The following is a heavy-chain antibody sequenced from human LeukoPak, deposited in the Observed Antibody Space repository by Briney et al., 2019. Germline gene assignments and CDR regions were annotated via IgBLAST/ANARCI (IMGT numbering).Heavy chain of an antibody. Sequence: SETLSLTCAVYGGSFSGYYWSWIRQPPGKGLEWIGEINHSGSTNYNPSLKSRVTISVDTSKNQFSLKLSSVTAADTAVYYCARGLSKGIAARRYFDYWGQGTLVTVSS. CDR2: INHSGST. J-gene: IGHJ4*02. CDR1: GGSFSGYY. V-gene: IGHV4-34*01. D-gene: IGHD6-6*01. CDR3: ARGLSKGIAARRYFDY.